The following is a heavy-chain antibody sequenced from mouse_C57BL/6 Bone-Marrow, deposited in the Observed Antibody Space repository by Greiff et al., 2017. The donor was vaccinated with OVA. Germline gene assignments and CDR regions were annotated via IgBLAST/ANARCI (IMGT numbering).Heavy chain of an antibody. CDR2: INPSSGYT. J-gene: IGHJ4*01. CDR1: GYTFTSYT. CDR3: ASYYSNYPYAMDY. V-gene: IGHV1-4*01. D-gene: IGHD2-5*01. Sequence: VQLQQSGAELARPGASVKMSCKASGYTFTSYTMHWVKQRPGQGLEWIGYINPSSGYTKYNQKFKDKATLTADKSSSTAYMQLSSLTSEDSAVYYCASYYSNYPYAMDYWGQGTSVTVSS.